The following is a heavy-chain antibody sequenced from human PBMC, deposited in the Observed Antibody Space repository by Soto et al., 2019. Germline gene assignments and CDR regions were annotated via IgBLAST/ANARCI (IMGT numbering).Heavy chain of an antibody. CDR2: ISGSGGST. CDR3: AKDQSSGWSGGAFDI. Sequence: GGSLRLSCAASGFTFSSYAMSWVRQAPGKGLEWVSAISGSGGSTYHADSVKGRFTISRDNSKNTLYLQMNSLRAEDTAVYYCAKDQSSGWSGGAFDIWGQGTMVTVSS. J-gene: IGHJ3*02. D-gene: IGHD6-19*01. V-gene: IGHV3-23*01. CDR1: GFTFSSYA.